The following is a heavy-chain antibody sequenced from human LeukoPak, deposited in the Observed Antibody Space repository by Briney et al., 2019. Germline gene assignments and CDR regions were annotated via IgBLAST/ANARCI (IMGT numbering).Heavy chain of an antibody. CDR1: GYTFTGNY. CDR2: INPSVGGT. J-gene: IGHJ4*02. CDR3: ARDGTGDFDY. V-gene: IGHV1-46*01. D-gene: IGHD3-10*01. Sequence: GASVKVSCKASGYTFTGNYMHWVRQAPGQGLEWMGIINPSVGGTSYAKKFQGRVTMTRDASTSTVYMDLSSLRSEDTAVYYCARDGTGDFDYWGQGTLVTVSS.